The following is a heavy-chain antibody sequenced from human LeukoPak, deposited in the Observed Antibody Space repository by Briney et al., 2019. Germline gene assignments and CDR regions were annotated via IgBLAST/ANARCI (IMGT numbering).Heavy chain of an antibody. CDR3: AAFGGYCSSISCFS. J-gene: IGHJ4*02. V-gene: IGHV1-58*02. D-gene: IGHD2-2*01. CDR2: IVVGSGNT. Sequence: ASVQVSCKASGFTFTSSAIQWVRQARGQRLEWIGWIVVGSGNTNYAQKFQERVTITRDMSTTTAYMELKSLRSEDTAVYYCAAFGGYCSSISCFSWGQGTLVTVSS. CDR1: GFTFTSSA.